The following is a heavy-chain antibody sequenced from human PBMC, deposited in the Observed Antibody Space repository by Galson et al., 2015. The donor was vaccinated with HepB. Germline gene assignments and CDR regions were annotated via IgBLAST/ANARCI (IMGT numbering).Heavy chain of an antibody. D-gene: IGHD3-10*01. CDR1: GFTFSSYG. Sequence: LRLSCAASGFTFSSYGMHWVRQAPGKGLEWVAVISYDGSNKYYADSVKGRFTISRDNSKNTLYLQMNSLRAEDTAVYYCAKGITSDAFDIWGQGTMVTVSS. V-gene: IGHV3-30*18. CDR2: ISYDGSNK. J-gene: IGHJ3*02. CDR3: AKGITSDAFDI.